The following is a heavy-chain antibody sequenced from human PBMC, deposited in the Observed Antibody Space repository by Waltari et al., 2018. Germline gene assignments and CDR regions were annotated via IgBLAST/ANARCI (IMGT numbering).Heavy chain of an antibody. Sequence: EVQLVESGGGLVQPGRSLRLSCAASGFTFDDYAMHWVRPAPGKGLEWVSGISWNSGSIGYADSVKGRFTISRDNAKNSLYLQMNSLRAEDTALYYCAKGHASGSYWPCDYWGQGTLVTVSS. CDR3: AKGHASGSYWPCDY. J-gene: IGHJ4*02. D-gene: IGHD1-26*01. V-gene: IGHV3-9*01. CDR1: GFTFDDYA. CDR2: ISWNSGSI.